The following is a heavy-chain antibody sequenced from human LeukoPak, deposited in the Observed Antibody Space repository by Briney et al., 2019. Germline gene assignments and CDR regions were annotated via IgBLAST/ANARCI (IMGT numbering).Heavy chain of an antibody. Sequence: PGGSLRLSCAASGFTFSSYSMNWVRQPPGKGLEWIGSIYYSGSTYYNPSLKSRVTISVDTSKNQFSLKLSSVTAADTAVYYCAREEDSSSWYAGAFDIWGQGTMVTVSS. J-gene: IGHJ3*02. D-gene: IGHD6-13*01. CDR3: AREEDSSSWYAGAFDI. V-gene: IGHV4-39*07. CDR2: IYYSGST. CDR1: GFTFSSYS.